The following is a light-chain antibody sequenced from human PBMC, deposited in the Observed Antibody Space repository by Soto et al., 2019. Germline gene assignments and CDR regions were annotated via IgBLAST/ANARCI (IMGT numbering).Light chain of an antibody. CDR2: SNN. V-gene: IGLV1-44*01. J-gene: IGLJ3*02. CDR3: AAWDDSLNVWV. Sequence: QSVLTQPPSASGTPGQRVTISCSGSNSNIGSNPVYWYQQLPGTAPKLLIYSNNQRPSGVPDRFSGSKSGTSASLAISGLQSEDEADYYCAAWDDSLNVWVFGGGTKVTVL. CDR1: NSNIGSNP.